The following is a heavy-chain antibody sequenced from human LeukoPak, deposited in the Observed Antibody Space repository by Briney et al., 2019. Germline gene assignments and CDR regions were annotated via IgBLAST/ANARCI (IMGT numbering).Heavy chain of an antibody. CDR3: AKGTDYGDQWGFDY. J-gene: IGHJ4*02. D-gene: IGHD4-17*01. CDR1: GFTFDDYA. CDR2: INWNSDSI. V-gene: IGHV3-9*01. Sequence: PGGSLRLSCAVSGFTFDDYAMHWVRQVPGKGLEWVSGINWNSDSIGYADSVKGRFTTSRDNSKNTLYLQMNSLRAEDTAVYYCAKGTDYGDQWGFDYWGQGTLVTVSS.